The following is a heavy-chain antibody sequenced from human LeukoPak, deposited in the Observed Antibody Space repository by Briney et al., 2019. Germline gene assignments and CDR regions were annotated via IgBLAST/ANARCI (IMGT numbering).Heavy chain of an antibody. CDR3: ARPRGYSCGYDAFDI. V-gene: IGHV1-69*13. J-gene: IGHJ3*02. D-gene: IGHD5-18*01. Sequence: GASVKVSCKASGGTFSSYAISWVRQAPGQGLEWMGMIIPIFGTPNYAQRFQGRITIAADELTITAYMELTSLRSEDTAVYYCARPRGYSCGYDAFDIWGQGTMVTVSS. CDR2: IIPIFGTP. CDR1: GGTFSSYA.